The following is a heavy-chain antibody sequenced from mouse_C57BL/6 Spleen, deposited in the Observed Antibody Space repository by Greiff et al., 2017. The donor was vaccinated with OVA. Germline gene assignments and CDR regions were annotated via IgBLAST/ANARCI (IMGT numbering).Heavy chain of an antibody. Sequence: EVKVVESGGGLVKPGGSLKLPCAASGFTFSDYGMHWVRQAPEKGLEWVAYISSGSSTIYYADTVKGRFTISRDNAKNTLFLQMTSLRSEDTAMYYCARGGRSSTRFDYWGQGTTLTVSS. CDR3: ARGGRSSTRFDY. CDR2: ISSGSSTI. CDR1: GFTFSDYG. J-gene: IGHJ2*01. D-gene: IGHD1-1*01. V-gene: IGHV5-17*01.